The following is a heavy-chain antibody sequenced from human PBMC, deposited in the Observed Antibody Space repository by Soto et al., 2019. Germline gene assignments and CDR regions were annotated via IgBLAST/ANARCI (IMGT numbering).Heavy chain of an antibody. Sequence: SETLSLTCSVSGDSISNLDYFWAWIRQPPGQALEYIGYIYKSATTYYNPSFESRVAISVDTSKSQFSLNVTSMTAADTAVYFCARGRYCLTGRCFPNWFDSWGQGALVTVSS. V-gene: IGHV4-30-4*01. D-gene: IGHD7-27*01. CDR2: IYKSATT. CDR1: GDSISNLDYF. CDR3: ARGRYCLTGRCFPNWFDS. J-gene: IGHJ5*01.